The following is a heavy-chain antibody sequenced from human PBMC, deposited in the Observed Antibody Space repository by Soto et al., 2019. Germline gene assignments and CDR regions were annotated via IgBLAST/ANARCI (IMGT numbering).Heavy chain of an antibody. CDR2: MNPNSGNT. Sequence: QVQLVQSGAEVKKPGASVKVSCKASGYTFTSYDINWVRQATGQGLEWMGWMNPNSGNTGYAQKFQGRVTMTRNTSISTAYMELSSLRSEDTAVYYCARAGTTVVTPYYYYGMDVWGQGPRSPSP. V-gene: IGHV1-8*01. CDR3: ARAGTTVVTPYYYYGMDV. J-gene: IGHJ6*02. CDR1: GYTFTSYD. D-gene: IGHD4-17*01.